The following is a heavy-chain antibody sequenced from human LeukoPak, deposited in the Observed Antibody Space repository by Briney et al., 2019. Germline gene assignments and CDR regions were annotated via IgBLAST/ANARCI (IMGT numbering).Heavy chain of an antibody. V-gene: IGHV4-38-2*02. Sequence: SETLSLTCTVSGYSISSGYYWGWIRQPPGKGLEWIGSIYHSGSTYYNPSLKSQVTISVDTSKNQFSLKLSSVTAADTAVYYCARRFGDPFDYWGQGTLVTVSS. J-gene: IGHJ4*02. CDR2: IYHSGST. CDR1: GYSISSGYY. D-gene: IGHD3-10*01. CDR3: ARRFGDPFDY.